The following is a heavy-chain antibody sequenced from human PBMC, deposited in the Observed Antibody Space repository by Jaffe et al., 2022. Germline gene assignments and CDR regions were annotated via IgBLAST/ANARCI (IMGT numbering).Heavy chain of an antibody. J-gene: IGHJ5*02. Sequence: QLQLQESGPGLVKPSETLSLTCTVSGGSISSSSYYWGWIRQPPGKGLEWIGSIYYSGSTYYNPSLKSRVTISVDTSKNQFSLKLSSVTAADTAVYYCARRPTTTVTRNWFDPWGQGTLVTVSS. CDR1: GGSISSSSYY. CDR3: ARRPTTTVTRNWFDP. D-gene: IGHD4-17*01. V-gene: IGHV4-39*01. CDR2: IYYSGST.